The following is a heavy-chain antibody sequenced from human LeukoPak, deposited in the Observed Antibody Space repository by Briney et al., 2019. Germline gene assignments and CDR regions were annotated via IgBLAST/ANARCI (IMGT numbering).Heavy chain of an antibody. Sequence: GGSLRPSCVTSGFTFDNYAISWVRQAPGKGLEWVSTISGSATSTDYADSVKGRFTISRDNSKNTLYLQMNSLRAEDTAIYYCAKESYFDSSGYFDSWGQGTLVTVSS. CDR1: GFTFDNYA. V-gene: IGHV3-23*01. CDR3: AKESYFDSSGYFDS. J-gene: IGHJ4*02. D-gene: IGHD3-22*01. CDR2: ISGSATST.